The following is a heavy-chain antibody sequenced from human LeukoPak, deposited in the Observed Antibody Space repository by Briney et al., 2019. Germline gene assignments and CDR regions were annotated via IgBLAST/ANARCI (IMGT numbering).Heavy chain of an antibody. V-gene: IGHV3-7*01. CDR2: IKQDGSEK. D-gene: IGHD3-9*01. Sequence: GGSLRLSCAAPGFTFSSYWMSWVRQAPGKGLEWVANIKQDGSEKYYVDSVKGRFTISRDNAKNSLYLQMNSLRAEDTAVYYCARDGRAYGISFDPWGQGTLVTVSS. J-gene: IGHJ5*02. CDR3: ARDGRAYGISFDP. CDR1: GFTFSSYW.